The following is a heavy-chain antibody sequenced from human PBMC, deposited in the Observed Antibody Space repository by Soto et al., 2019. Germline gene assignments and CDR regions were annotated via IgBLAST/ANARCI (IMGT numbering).Heavy chain of an antibody. Sequence: SETLSLTCTFSVGSISSGDYYCSWIRQPPWKGLEWIGYIYYSGSTYYNPSLKSRVTISVDTSKNQFSLKLSSVTAADTAVYYCARETGTPKPDYYYYYGMDVLGQGTTVNVSS. CDR2: IYYSGST. CDR3: ARETGTPKPDYYYYYGMDV. J-gene: IGHJ6*02. CDR1: VGSISSGDYY. V-gene: IGHV4-30-4*01.